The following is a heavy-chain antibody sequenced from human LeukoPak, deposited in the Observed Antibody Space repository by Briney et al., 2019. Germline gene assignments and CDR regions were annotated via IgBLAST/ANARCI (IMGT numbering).Heavy chain of an antibody. CDR1: GGSISSSSYY. D-gene: IGHD4-17*01. Sequence: SETLSLTCTVSGGSISSSSYYWGWIRQPLGKGLEWIGSIYYSGSTYYNPSLKSRVTISVDTSKNQFSLKLSSVTAADTAVYYCALRGLHYYYYGMDVWGQGTTVTVSS. CDR3: ALRGLHYYYYGMDV. J-gene: IGHJ6*02. CDR2: IYYSGST. V-gene: IGHV4-39*01.